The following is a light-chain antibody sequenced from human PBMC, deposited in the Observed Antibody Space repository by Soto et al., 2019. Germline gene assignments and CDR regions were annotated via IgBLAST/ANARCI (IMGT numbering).Light chain of an antibody. CDR3: QQLNSFPLT. J-gene: IGKJ4*01. V-gene: IGKV1-9*01. CDR2: AAS. CDR1: QDINNY. Sequence: IQLTQSPSSLSASVGDRVTITCRASQDINNYLAWYQQKPGKAPKLLIYAASTLQSGVPSRFSGSGSGTDFTLTISTLQTEDFATYYCQQLNSFPLTFAGGTKVEIK.